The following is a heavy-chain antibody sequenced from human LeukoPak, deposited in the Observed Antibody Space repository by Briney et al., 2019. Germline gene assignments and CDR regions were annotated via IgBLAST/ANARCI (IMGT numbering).Heavy chain of an antibody. CDR1: GGSISSYY. Sequence: SETLSLTCTVSGGSISSYYWSWIRQPPGKGLEWIGYIYYSGSTNYNPSLKSRVTISVDTSKNRFSLRLSYVTAADTAVYYCVRHSSFRGYFQHWGQGTLVTVSS. CDR3: VRHSSFRGYFQH. D-gene: IGHD3-10*01. V-gene: IGHV4-59*08. CDR2: IYYSGST. J-gene: IGHJ1*01.